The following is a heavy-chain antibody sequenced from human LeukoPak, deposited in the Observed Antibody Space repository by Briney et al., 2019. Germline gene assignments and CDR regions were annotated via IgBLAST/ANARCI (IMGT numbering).Heavy chain of an antibody. Sequence: GGSLRLSCAASGFTSRDHYMDWVRQTPGKRLEWVGRIRNKANSYTTEYAASVKGRFTISTDDSTNSLYLQMNSLKTEDTAVYHCARGQVSVPAASDIWGQGTKVIVSS. CDR3: ARGQVSVPAASDI. CDR2: IRNKANSYTT. J-gene: IGHJ3*02. CDR1: GFTSRDHY. V-gene: IGHV3-72*01.